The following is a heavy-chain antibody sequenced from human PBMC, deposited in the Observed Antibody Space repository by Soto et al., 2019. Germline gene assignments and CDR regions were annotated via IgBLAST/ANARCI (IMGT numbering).Heavy chain of an antibody. CDR2: IYDSGST. Sequence: PSETLSLTCTVSGGSISRSGYFWSWIRQHPGKGLEWIGYIYDSGSTYYNPSLKSRVSLSVDTSKNQFSLNLTSVTAADTAMYDCARSSRSYFDYWGQGTLVTVSS. V-gene: IGHV4-31*02. J-gene: IGHJ4*02. CDR3: ARSSRSYFDY. CDR1: GGSISRSGYF.